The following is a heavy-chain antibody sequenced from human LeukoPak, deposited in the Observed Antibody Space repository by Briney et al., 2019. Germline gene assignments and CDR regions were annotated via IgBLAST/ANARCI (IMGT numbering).Heavy chain of an antibody. D-gene: IGHD5-12*01. V-gene: IGHV1-2*02. CDR3: ARTSGSGYDFWADY. CDR2: INPNSGGT. Sequence: ASVKVSCKASGYTFTGYYMHWVRQAPGQGLEWMGWINPNSGGTNYAQKFQGRVTMTRDTSISTAYMELSRLRSDDTAVYYCARTSGSGYDFWADYWGQGTLVTVSS. CDR1: GYTFTGYY. J-gene: IGHJ4*02.